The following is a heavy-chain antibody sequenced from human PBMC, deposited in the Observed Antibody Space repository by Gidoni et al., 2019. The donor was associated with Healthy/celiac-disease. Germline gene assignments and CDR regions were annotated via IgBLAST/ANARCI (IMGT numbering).Heavy chain of an antibody. Sequence: QVQLVQSGAEVKKPGASVKVSCKASGYTFTGYYMHWVRQAPGQGLEWMGWINPNSGGTNYAQKFQGRVTMTRDTSISTAYMELSRLRSDDTAVYYCARELSGVPATATNFDYWGQGTLVTVSS. D-gene: IGHD2-2*01. CDR2: INPNSGGT. J-gene: IGHJ4*02. V-gene: IGHV1-2*02. CDR1: GYTFTGYY. CDR3: ARELSGVPATATNFDY.